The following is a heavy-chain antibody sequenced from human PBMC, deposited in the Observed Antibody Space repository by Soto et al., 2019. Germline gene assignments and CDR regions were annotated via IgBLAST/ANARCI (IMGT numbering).Heavy chain of an antibody. D-gene: IGHD3-3*01. CDR1: GYTFTSYA. CDR2: INTNTGNP. CDR3: ATAGSSDFWSGYYTSYYYYYYMDV. Sequence: QVQLVQSGSELKKPGASVKVSCKASGYTFTSYAMNWVRQAPGQGLEWMGWINTNTGNPTYAQGFTGRFVFSLDTTVSTAYLQICSIKAEDTAVYYCATAGSSDFWSGYYTSYYYYYYMDVWGKGTTVTVSS. J-gene: IGHJ6*03. V-gene: IGHV7-4-1*01.